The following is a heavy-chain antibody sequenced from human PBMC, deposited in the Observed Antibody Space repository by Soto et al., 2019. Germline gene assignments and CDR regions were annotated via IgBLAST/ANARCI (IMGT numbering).Heavy chain of an antibody. CDR3: ARVIGYCSSTSGYYIDP. J-gene: IGHJ5*02. D-gene: IGHD2-2*01. CDR2: ISSSSSYI. CDR1: GFTFSSYS. V-gene: IGHV3-21*01. Sequence: PGGSLRLSCAASGFTFSSYSMNWVRQAPGKGLEWVSSISSSSSYIYYADSVKGRFTISRDNAKNSLYLQMNSLRAEDTAVYYCARVIGYCSSTSGYYIDPWSQGTLVTVSS.